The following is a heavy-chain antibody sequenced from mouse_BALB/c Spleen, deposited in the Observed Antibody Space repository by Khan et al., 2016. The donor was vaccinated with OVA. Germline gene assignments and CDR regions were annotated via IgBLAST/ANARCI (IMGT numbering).Heavy chain of an antibody. D-gene: IGHD1-2*01. CDR1: GYTFTDYY. J-gene: IGHJ3*01. CDR2: ISPGSGDT. Sequence: QVQLKESGAELARPGASVKLSCKASGYTFTDYYINWVKQRTGQGLEWIGEISPGSGDTYYNEKFKGKATLTADKSSSTVYMQLSSLPAEASAVYFGARRNYFGYTVAYWGQGTLVTVSA. V-gene: IGHV1-77*01. CDR3: ARRNYFGYTVAY.